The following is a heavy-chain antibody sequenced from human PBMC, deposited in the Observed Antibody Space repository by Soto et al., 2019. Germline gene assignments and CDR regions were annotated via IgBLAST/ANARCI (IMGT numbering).Heavy chain of an antibody. CDR1: GFTFSSYA. V-gene: IGHV3-23*01. J-gene: IGHJ3*02. Sequence: EVQLLESGGDLVQPGGSLRLSCAASGFTFSSYAMSWVRQAPGKGLEWVSGVSGSGESTYYADSVKGRFTISRDKSKNTVYLQMNSLRTDDTAIYYCAKGRFYHGSGDALDSWGQGTMVTVSS. D-gene: IGHD3-10*01. CDR3: AKGRFYHGSGDALDS. CDR2: VSGSGEST.